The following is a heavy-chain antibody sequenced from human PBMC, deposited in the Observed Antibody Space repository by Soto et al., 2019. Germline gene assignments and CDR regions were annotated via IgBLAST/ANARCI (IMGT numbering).Heavy chain of an antibody. CDR1: GFTFSDYY. J-gene: IGHJ4*02. V-gene: IGHV3-11*05. D-gene: IGHD6-13*01. CDR2: ISSSTSHT. CDR3: ARGRGAAADYFDF. Sequence: QVQLVESGGGLVKPGGSLRLSCAVSGFTFSDYYMTWIRQAPGKGLEWVSYISSSTSHTNYADSVKGRFTISRDNAKNSLFLQMNSLRAEVTAVYYCARGRGAAADYFDFWGQGTLVTVSS.